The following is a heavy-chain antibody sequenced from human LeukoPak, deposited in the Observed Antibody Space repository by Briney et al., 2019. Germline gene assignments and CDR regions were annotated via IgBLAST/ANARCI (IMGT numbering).Heavy chain of an antibody. J-gene: IGHJ4*02. D-gene: IGHD2-21*02. CDR2: ISSSSSYT. Sequence: GGSLRRSCAASGFTFSDYYMSWIRQAPGKGLERVSYISSSSSYTNYADSVKGRFTISRDNAKNSLYMQMNSLRAEDTAVYYCARVLKLYCGGDCNYFDYWGQGTLVTVSS. CDR3: ARVLKLYCGGDCNYFDY. V-gene: IGHV3-11*05. CDR1: GFTFSDYY.